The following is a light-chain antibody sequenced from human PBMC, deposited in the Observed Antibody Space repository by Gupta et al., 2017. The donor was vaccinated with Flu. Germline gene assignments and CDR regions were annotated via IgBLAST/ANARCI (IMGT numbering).Light chain of an antibody. CDR2: GAS. V-gene: IGKV3-20*01. CDR1: QTIKNF. Sequence: GTLLLSPGERATLSCRASQTIKNFLAWYQQKPGQAPRLLIYGASSRAAGIPDRFSGSGSGTDFTLTISRLEPEDFGVYYCQQCGSSPPITFGQGTRLEIK. CDR3: QQCGSSPPIT. J-gene: IGKJ5*01.